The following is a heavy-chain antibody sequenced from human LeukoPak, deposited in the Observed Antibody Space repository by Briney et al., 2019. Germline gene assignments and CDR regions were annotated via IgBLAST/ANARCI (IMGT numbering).Heavy chain of an antibody. CDR2: ISSNGGST. Sequence: PGGSLRLSCAASGFTFSSYAMHWVRQAPGKGLEYVSAISSNGGSTYYANSVKGRFTISRDNSKNTLYLQMGSLRAEDMAVYYCAREEKYYFDYWGQGTLVTVSS. D-gene: IGHD5-24*01. J-gene: IGHJ4*02. CDR1: GFTFSSYA. V-gene: IGHV3-64*01. CDR3: AREEKYYFDY.